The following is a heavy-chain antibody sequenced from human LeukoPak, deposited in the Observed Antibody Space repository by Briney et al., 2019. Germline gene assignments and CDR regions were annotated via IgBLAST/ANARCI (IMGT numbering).Heavy chain of an antibody. CDR2: ITTGVSTT. CDR3: ARGYYGDPVAFDY. Sequence: PGGSLRLSCAASGFTFTSYNMHWVRQVSGKGLVWVSRITTGVSTTMYADSVKGRFTISRDNAKNTVHLQMSSLRAEDTAIYYCARGYYGDPVAFDYWGQGTLVTVS. V-gene: IGHV3-74*03. J-gene: IGHJ4*02. CDR1: GFTFTSYN. D-gene: IGHD3-10*01.